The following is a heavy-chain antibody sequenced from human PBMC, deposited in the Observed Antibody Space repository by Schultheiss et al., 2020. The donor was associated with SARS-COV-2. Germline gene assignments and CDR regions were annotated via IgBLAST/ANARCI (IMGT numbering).Heavy chain of an antibody. CDR1: GFTFSSYA. D-gene: IGHD3-3*01. CDR3: AKDDPYYDFWSGYYTGGAGDYFDY. Sequence: GGSLRLSCAASGFTFSSYAMSWVRQAPGKGLEWVSAISGSGGSTYYADSMKGRFTISRDNSKNTLYLQMNSLRAEDTAVYYCAKDDPYYDFWSGYYTGGAGDYFDYWGQGTLVTVSS. J-gene: IGHJ4*02. V-gene: IGHV3-23*01. CDR2: ISGSGGST.